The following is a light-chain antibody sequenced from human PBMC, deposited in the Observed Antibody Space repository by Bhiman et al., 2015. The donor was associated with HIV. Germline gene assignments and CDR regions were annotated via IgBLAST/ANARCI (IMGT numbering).Light chain of an antibody. J-gene: IGLJ1*01. CDR2: DVF. CDR1: SSDVGGYNY. CDR3: CSYTTSTTLCV. V-gene: IGLV2-14*03. Sequence: QSALTQPASVSGSPGQSITISCTGTSSDVGGYNYVSWYQQHPGKVPKLIIYDVFNRPSGISSRFSGSKSGNTASLTISGLQAEDEADYYCCSYTTSTTLCVFGTGTKVPVL.